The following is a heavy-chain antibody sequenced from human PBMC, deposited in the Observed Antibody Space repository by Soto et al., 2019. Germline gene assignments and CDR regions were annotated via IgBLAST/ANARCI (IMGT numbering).Heavy chain of an antibody. J-gene: IGHJ6*02. Sequence: GGSLRLSCTASGFTFGDYAMSWFRQAPGKGLEWVGFIRSKAYGGTTEYAASVKGRFTISRDDSKSIAYLQMNSLKTEDTAVYYCTRDGDDCSGGSCSSYYYYYGMDVWGQGTTVTVSS. CDR2: IRSKAYGGTT. CDR3: TRDGDDCSGGSCSSYYYYYGMDV. CDR1: GFTFGDYA. D-gene: IGHD2-15*01. V-gene: IGHV3-49*03.